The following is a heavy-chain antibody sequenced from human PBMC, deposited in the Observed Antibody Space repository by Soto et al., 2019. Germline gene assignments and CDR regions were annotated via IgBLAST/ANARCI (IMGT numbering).Heavy chain of an antibody. J-gene: IGHJ4*02. D-gene: IGHD5-12*01. CDR1: GGSISSGDYY. CDR2: IYYTGST. Sequence: SETLSLTCTVSGGSISSGDYYWSWIRQPPGKGLECIGYIYYTGSTNYNSSLKSRVSISVDTSKNQFSLKLSSVTAADTAVYYCARHRYSAYDSLDYWGQGILVTVSS. V-gene: IGHV4-61*08. CDR3: ARHRYSAYDSLDY.